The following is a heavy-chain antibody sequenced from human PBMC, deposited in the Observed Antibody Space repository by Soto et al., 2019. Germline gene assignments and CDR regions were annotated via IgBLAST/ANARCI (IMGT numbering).Heavy chain of an antibody. D-gene: IGHD2-15*01. CDR1: GFSFSLYA. CDR3: AKDQEVVAATPYYYYYGMDV. Sequence: GGSLRLSCAASGFSFSLYAFNWVRQAPGKGLEWVSFISGSGDGTYYADSVKGRFTISRDNSKNTLYLQMNSLRAEDTAVYYCAKDQEVVAATPYYYYYGMDVWGQGTTVTVSS. CDR2: ISGSGDGT. J-gene: IGHJ6*02. V-gene: IGHV3-23*01.